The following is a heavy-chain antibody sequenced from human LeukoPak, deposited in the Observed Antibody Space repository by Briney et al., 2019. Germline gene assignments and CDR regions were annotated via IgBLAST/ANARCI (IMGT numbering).Heavy chain of an antibody. J-gene: IGHJ3*01. CDR3: AKGRWGLTINNFDL. V-gene: IGHV3-48*01. CDR1: EFTFSSYS. D-gene: IGHD3/OR15-3a*01. Sequence: GGSLRLSCAASEFTFSSYSMNWVRQAPGKGLEWVSYISSSSSTIYYADSVKGRFTISRDSSKNTLYLQMNSLGGEDTALYYCAKGRWGLTINNFDLWGQGTMVTVSS. CDR2: ISSSSSTI.